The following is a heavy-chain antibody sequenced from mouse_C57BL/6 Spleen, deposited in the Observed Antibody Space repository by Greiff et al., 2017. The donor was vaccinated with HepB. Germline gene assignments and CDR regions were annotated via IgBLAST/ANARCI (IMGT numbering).Heavy chain of an antibody. CDR2: INPNNGGT. CDR1: GYTFTDYY. D-gene: IGHD1-1*01. CDR3: AEAITTVVGAMDY. Sequence: EVQLQQSGPELVKPGASVKISCKASGYTFTDYYMNWVKQSHGKSLEWIGDINPNNGGTSYNQKFKGKATLTVDKSSSTAYMELRSLTSEDSAVYYCAEAITTVVGAMDYWGQGTSVTVSS. V-gene: IGHV1-26*01. J-gene: IGHJ4*01.